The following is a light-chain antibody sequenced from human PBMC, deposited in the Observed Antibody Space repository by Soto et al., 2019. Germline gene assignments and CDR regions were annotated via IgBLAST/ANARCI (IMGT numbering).Light chain of an antibody. CDR3: QQYNDWPLT. V-gene: IGKV3-15*01. CDR1: QSINNN. J-gene: IGKJ4*01. CDR2: GAS. Sequence: EIVMTQSPATLSVSPGERATLSCRASQSINNNLAWYQQKLGQGPRLLIYGASSRATGIPARFSGSGSGTGFTLTISSLQSEDFAIYYCQQYNDWPLTFGGGTMVEIK.